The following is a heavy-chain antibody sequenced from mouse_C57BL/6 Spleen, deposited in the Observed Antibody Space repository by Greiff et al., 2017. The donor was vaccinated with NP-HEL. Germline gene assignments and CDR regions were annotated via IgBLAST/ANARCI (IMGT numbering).Heavy chain of an antibody. CDR3: ARKGISNYEVFDY. D-gene: IGHD2-5*01. Sequence: QVQLQQPGAELVKPGASVKLSCKASGYTFTSYWMQWVKQRPGQGLEWIGEIDPSDSYTNYNQKFKGKATLTVDTSSSTAYMQLSSLTSEDSAVYYCARKGISNYEVFDYWGQGTTLTVSS. J-gene: IGHJ2*01. CDR1: GYTFTSYW. V-gene: IGHV1-50*01. CDR2: IDPSDSYT.